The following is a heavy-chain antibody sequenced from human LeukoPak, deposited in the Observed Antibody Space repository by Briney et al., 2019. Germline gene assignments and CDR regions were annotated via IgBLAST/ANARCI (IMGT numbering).Heavy chain of an antibody. CDR3: ARASNRNSINFDY. CDR1: GFTFSSYW. V-gene: IGHV3-74*01. CDR2: LNSDGSST. J-gene: IGHJ4*02. Sequence: PGGSLRLSCAASGFTFSSYWMHWVRQAPGKGLVWVSRLNSDGSSTSYADSVKGRFTISRDNAETTLHLQMNNLGAEATALYYCARASNRNSINFDYWGQGALVTVSS. D-gene: IGHD1-7*01.